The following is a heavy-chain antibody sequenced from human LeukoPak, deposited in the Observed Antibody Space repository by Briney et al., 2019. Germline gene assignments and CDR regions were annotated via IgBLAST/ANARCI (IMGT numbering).Heavy chain of an antibody. CDR3: ARLHYYDSSGYSNAFDI. CDR2: IFYSGST. J-gene: IGHJ3*02. CDR1: SGSIRSSSYY. D-gene: IGHD3-22*01. Sequence: PSETLSLTCTVSSGSIRSSSYYWGWIRQPPGKGLEWIGSIFYSGSTYYNPSLKSRVTMSVDTSKNQFSLKLSSVTAADTAVYYCARLHYYDSSGYSNAFDIWGRGTMVTVSS. V-gene: IGHV4-39*01.